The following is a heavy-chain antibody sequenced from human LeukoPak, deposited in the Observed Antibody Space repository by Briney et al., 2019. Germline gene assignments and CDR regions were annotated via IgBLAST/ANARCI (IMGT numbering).Heavy chain of an antibody. D-gene: IGHD3-10*01. CDR3: ARDRRYYGSGYYFDY. V-gene: IGHV3-48*01. J-gene: IGHJ4*02. CDR1: GFTFINAW. CDR2: ISSSSSTI. Sequence: GGSLRLSCAASGFTFINAWMAWVRQAPGKGLEWVSSISSSSSTIYYADSVKGRFTISRDNAKNSLYLQMNSLRAEDTAVYYCARDRRYYGSGYYFDYWGQGTLVTVSS.